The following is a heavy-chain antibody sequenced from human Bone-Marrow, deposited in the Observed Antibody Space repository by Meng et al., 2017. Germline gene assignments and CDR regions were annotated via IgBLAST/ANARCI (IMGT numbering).Heavy chain of an antibody. CDR1: GFTFSSYA. CDR2: ISYDGSNK. D-gene: IGHD6-13*01. CDR3: ARDRAAAGIYDY. V-gene: IGHV3-30*01. J-gene: IGHJ4*02. Sequence: QVRLVESGGGGVQPGRSLRLSCAASGFTFSSYAMHWVRQAPGKGLEWVAVISYDGSNKYYADSVKGRFTISRDNSKNTLYLQMNSLRAEDTAVYYCARDRAAAGIYDYWGQGTLVTVSS.